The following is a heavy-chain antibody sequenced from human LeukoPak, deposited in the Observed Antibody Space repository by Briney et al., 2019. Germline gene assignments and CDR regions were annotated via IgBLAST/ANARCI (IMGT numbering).Heavy chain of an antibody. J-gene: IGHJ4*02. V-gene: IGHV4-39*01. CDR1: GGSISSSSYS. CDR3: ARDPGFSAFDY. D-gene: IGHD3-3*01. CDR2: IYYSGST. Sequence: NTSETLSLTCTVSGGSISSSSYSWGWIRQPPGKGLEWIGSIYYSGSTYYNPSLKSRVTISVDTSKNQLSLKLSSVTAADTAVYYCARDPGFSAFDYWGQGTLVTVSS.